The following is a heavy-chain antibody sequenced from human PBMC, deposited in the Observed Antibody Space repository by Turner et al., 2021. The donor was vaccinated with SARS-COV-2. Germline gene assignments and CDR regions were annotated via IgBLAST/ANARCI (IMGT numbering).Heavy chain of an antibody. CDR3: ASPDTAMVTWPQGFDY. J-gene: IGHJ4*02. CDR2: IYYSGST. V-gene: IGHV4-39*01. D-gene: IGHD5-18*01. CDR1: GGSISSSSYY. Sequence: QLQLQESGPGLVKPSETLSLNCSVSGGSISSSSYYCGWIRQPPGKGLVWIGSIYYSGSTYYNPSLKSRVTISVDTTKNQFSLKLSAVTAADTAVYYCASPDTAMVTWPQGFDYWGQGTLVTVSS.